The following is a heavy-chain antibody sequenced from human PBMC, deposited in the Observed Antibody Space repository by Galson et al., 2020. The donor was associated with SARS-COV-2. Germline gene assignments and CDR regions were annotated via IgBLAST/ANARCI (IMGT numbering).Heavy chain of an antibody. V-gene: IGHV3-53*01. D-gene: IGHD2-15*01. CDR1: GFTVSSNY. J-gene: IGHJ6*02. CDR3: ARDPPLRVTATGYYYYGMDV. Sequence: QAGGSLRLCCAASGFTVSSNYMSWVRQAPGKGLEWVSTLYSGGSTFFADSVKGRFTISRDKSQNTLFLQMNSLRAEDTAVYFCARDPPLRVTATGYYYYGMDVWGQGITVTVSS. CDR2: LYSGGST.